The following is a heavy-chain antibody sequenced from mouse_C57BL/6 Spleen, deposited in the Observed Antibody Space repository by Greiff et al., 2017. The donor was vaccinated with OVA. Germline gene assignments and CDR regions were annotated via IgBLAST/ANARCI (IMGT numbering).Heavy chain of an antibody. CDR1: GYTFTDYY. CDR2: INPNNGGT. CDR3: ARSPTNSNFDY. V-gene: IGHV1-26*01. D-gene: IGHD4-1*01. J-gene: IGHJ2*01. Sequence: EVQLQQSGPELVKPGASVKISCKASGYTFTDYYMNWVKQSHGKSLEWIGDINPNNGGTSYNQKFKGKATLTVDKSSSTAYMELRSLTSEDSAVYYCARSPTNSNFDYWGQGTTLTVSS.